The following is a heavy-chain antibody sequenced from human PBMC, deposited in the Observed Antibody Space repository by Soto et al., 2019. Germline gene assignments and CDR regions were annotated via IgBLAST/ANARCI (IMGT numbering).Heavy chain of an antibody. D-gene: IGHD2-2*01. V-gene: IGHV3-73*01. CDR1: GFTFSGSS. CDR2: IRSKSYNYAT. CDR3: TSYLSGYCFSTSCFGY. Sequence: EVQLVESGGGLVQPGGSLKLSCAASGFTFSGSSMHWVRQASGKGLEWVGRIRSKSYNYATAYAASVNGRFTISSDHSEHMAYLQMNSLKTEDTAVYYCTSYLSGYCFSTSCFGYWGQGTLVTVSS. J-gene: IGHJ4*02.